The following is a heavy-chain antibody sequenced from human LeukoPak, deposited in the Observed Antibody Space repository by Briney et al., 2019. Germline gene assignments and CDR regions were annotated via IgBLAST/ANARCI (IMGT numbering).Heavy chain of an antibody. CDR3: VREFGRPGYYFDY. D-gene: IGHD3-16*01. V-gene: IGHV1-2*02. CDR2: INPNSGGT. J-gene: IGHJ4*02. Sequence: ASVKVSCKASGYTFTSYAMNWVRQAPGQGLEWMGWINPNSGGTNYAQKFQGRVTMTRDTSISTAYMELSRLSSDDTAVFYCVREFGRPGYYFDYWGQGTLVTVSS. CDR1: GYTFTSYA.